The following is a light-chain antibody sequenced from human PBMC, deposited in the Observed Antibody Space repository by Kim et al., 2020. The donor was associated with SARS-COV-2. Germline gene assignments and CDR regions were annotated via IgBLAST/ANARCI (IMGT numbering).Light chain of an antibody. CDR3: LQHNSYPYT. Sequence: SESVGDRVTITCRASQGISNYLAWYQQKPGKVPQRLIYAASSLQSGVPSRFSGSGSGTEFTLTISSLQPEDVAMYYCLQHNSYPYTFGQGTKLEI. CDR1: QGISNY. V-gene: IGKV1-17*03. J-gene: IGKJ2*01. CDR2: AAS.